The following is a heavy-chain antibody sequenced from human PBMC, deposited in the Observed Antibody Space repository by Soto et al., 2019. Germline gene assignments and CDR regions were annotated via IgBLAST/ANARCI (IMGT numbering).Heavy chain of an antibody. CDR2: TYYRSKWYN. V-gene: IGHV6-1*01. Sequence: PSQTLSLTCAISGDSVSSNSVAWNWIRQSPSRGLEWLGRTYYRSKWYNDYAVSVKSRITINPDTSKNQFSLQLNSVTSEDTAVYYCARGGGIVVVTAPYDHWGQGTLVTVSS. J-gene: IGHJ4*02. D-gene: IGHD2-21*02. CDR3: ARGGGIVVVTAPYDH. CDR1: GDSVSSNSVA.